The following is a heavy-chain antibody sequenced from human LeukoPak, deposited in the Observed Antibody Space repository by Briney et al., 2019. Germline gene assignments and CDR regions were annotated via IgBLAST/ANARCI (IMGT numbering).Heavy chain of an antibody. V-gene: IGHV3-30-3*01. CDR2: ISYDGSNK. CDR3: AKDGTRGAVAGHFDY. Sequence: GGSLRLSCAASGFTFSSYAMHWVRQAPGKGLEWVAVISYDGSNKYYADSVKGRFTISRDNSKNTLYLQMNSLRAEDTAVYYCAKDGTRGAVAGHFDYWGQGTLVTVSS. D-gene: IGHD6-19*01. J-gene: IGHJ4*02. CDR1: GFTFSSYA.